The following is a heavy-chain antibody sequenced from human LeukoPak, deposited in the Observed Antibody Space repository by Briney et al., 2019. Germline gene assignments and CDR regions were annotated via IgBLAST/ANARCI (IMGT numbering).Heavy chain of an antibody. CDR2: INPNSGGT. V-gene: IGHV1-2*02. D-gene: IGHD3-16*01. Sequence: ASVKVSCKASGYTFTGYYMHWVRQAPGQGLEWMGWINPNSGGTNYAQKFQGRVTMTRDTSISTAYMELSRLRSDDTAVYYCARDGAAIPRGMTRDYYYYMDVWGKGTTVTVSS. CDR3: ARDGAAIPRGMTRDYYYYMDV. J-gene: IGHJ6*03. CDR1: GYTFTGYY.